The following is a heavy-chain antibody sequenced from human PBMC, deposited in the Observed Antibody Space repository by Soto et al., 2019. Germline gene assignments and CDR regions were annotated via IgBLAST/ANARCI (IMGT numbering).Heavy chain of an antibody. D-gene: IGHD6-6*01. Sequence: QVQLVQSGAEVKKPGSSVKVSCKASGGTFSSYAISWVRQAPGQGLEWMGGIIPIFGTANYAQKFQGRVTITADESTSTAYRELSSLRSEDTAVYYCARAAQSISSSHYGMDVWGQGTTVTVSS. CDR2: IIPIFGTA. V-gene: IGHV1-69*01. J-gene: IGHJ6*02. CDR3: ARAAQSISSSHYGMDV. CDR1: GGTFSSYA.